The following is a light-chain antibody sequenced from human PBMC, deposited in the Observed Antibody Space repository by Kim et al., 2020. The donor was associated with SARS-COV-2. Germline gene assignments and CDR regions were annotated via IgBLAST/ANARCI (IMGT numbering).Light chain of an antibody. Sequence: APGKTARSTCGGNNIGSKSVHWYQQKPGQAPVLVIHYDRGRPSGIPERFTGSNSGNTATLTISRVEAGDEADYYCQVWDSSSDHRVFGGGTQLTVL. CDR1: NIGSKS. CDR2: YDR. V-gene: IGLV3-21*04. CDR3: QVWDSSSDHRV. J-gene: IGLJ3*02.